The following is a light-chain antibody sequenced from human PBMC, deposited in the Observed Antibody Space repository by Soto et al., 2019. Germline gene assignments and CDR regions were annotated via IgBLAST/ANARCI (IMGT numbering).Light chain of an antibody. Sequence: TVLTQSPATLSLSPGERATLSCKASQSIGNSLGWFQQKPGQAPRLLIADAFNRATGIPARFTGSGSGSDFTLTISSLEPEDFGVYYCRQRYNWPLTFGGGTKVEIK. V-gene: IGKV3-11*01. CDR2: DAF. CDR1: QSIGNS. J-gene: IGKJ4*01. CDR3: RQRYNWPLT.